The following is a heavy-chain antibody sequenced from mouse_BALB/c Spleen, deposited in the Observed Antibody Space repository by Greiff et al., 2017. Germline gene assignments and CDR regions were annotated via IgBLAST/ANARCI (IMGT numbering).Heavy chain of an antibody. D-gene: IGHD2-14*01. CDR1: GYSITSDYA. CDR2: ISYSGST. J-gene: IGHJ4*01. V-gene: IGHV3-2*02. CDR3: ARPYLYYRYGKNAMDY. Sequence: EVMLVESGPGLVKPSQSLSLTCTVTGYSITSDYAWNWIRQFPGNKLEWMGYISYSGSTSYNPSLKSRISITRDTSKNQFFLQLNSVTTEDTATYYCARPYLYYRYGKNAMDYWGQGTSVTVSS.